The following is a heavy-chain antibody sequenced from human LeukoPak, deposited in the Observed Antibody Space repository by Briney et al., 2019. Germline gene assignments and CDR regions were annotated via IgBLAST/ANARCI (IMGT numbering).Heavy chain of an antibody. D-gene: IGHD3-10*01. CDR1: GYTSTSYG. CDR3: ARDYGSGSSYYFDY. CDR2: ISAYNGNT. V-gene: IGHV1-18*01. J-gene: IGHJ4*02. Sequence: ASVKVSCKASGYTSTSYGISWVRQAPGQGLEWMGWISAYNGNTNYAQKLQGRVTMTTDTSTSTAYMELRSLRSDDTAVYYCARDYGSGSSYYFDYWGQGTLVTVSS.